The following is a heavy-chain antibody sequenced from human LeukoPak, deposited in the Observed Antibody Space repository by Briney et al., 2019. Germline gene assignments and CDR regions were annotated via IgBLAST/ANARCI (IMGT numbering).Heavy chain of an antibody. CDR1: GFTFSSYS. D-gene: IGHD6-13*01. CDR3: ARDRSSRAVFDY. CDR2: ISSSSSYI. V-gene: IGHV3-21*01. Sequence: GGSLRLSCAASGFTFSSYSMNWVRQAPGKGLEWVSSISSSSSYIYYADSVKGRFTISRDNAKNSLYLQMNSLRAEDTAVYYYARDRSSRAVFDYWGQGTLVTVSS. J-gene: IGHJ4*02.